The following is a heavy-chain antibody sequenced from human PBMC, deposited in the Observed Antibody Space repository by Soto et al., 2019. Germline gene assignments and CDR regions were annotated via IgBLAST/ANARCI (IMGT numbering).Heavy chain of an antibody. J-gene: IGHJ4*02. V-gene: IGHV3-23*01. D-gene: IGHD3-22*01. Sequence: GGSLRLSCAASGFTFSSYAMSWVRQAPGKGLEWVSAISGSGGSTYYADSVKGRFTISRDNSKNTLYLQMNSLRAEDTAVYYCATVYDSSGYYFDYWGQGTLVTVSS. CDR3: ATVYDSSGYYFDY. CDR1: GFTFSSYA. CDR2: ISGSGGST.